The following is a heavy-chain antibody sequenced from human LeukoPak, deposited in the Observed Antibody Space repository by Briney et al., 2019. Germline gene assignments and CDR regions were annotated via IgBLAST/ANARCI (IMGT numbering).Heavy chain of an antibody. J-gene: IGHJ4*02. CDR3: ARVTGGYNLVDY. CDR2: ISSSGSTI. CDR1: GFTFSTYA. Sequence: TGGSLRLSCAASGFTFSTYAMTWVRQAPGKGLEWVSYISSSGSTIYYADSVKGRFAMSRDNAKNTLYLQMNSLRAEDTAVYYCARVTGGYNLVDYWGQGTLVTVSS. V-gene: IGHV3-48*03. D-gene: IGHD5-24*01.